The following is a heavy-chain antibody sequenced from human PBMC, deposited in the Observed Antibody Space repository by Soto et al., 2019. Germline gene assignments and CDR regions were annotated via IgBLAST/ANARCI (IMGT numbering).Heavy chain of an antibody. CDR2: ISWNSGSI. J-gene: IGHJ6*02. CDR1: GFTFDDYA. V-gene: IGHV3-9*01. Sequence: PGGSLRLSCAASGFTFDDYAMHWVRQAPGKGLEWVSGISWNSGSIGYADSVKGRFTISRDNAKNSLYLQMNSLRAEDTALYYCAKNLMTTVRYYYYYGMDVWGQGTTVTVSS. CDR3: AKNLMTTVRYYYYYGMDV. D-gene: IGHD4-4*01.